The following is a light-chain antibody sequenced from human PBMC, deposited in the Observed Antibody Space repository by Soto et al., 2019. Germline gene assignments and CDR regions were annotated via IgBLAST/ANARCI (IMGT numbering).Light chain of an antibody. V-gene: IGLV1-47*01. CDR3: AGWDDSLSGYV. Sequence: ALTQPPSASGTPGQRVTISCSGRSSNIGSNFVYWYQHLPGTAPKLVIYRNSQRPSGVPDRFSGSKSGTSASLAISGLQSEDEADYYCAGWDDSLSGYVFGPGTKVTVL. CDR1: SSNIGSNF. CDR2: RNS. J-gene: IGLJ1*01.